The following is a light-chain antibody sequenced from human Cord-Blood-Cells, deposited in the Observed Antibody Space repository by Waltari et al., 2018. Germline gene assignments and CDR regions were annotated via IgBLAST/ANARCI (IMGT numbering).Light chain of an antibody. V-gene: IGKV1-9*01. J-gene: IGKJ1*01. CDR1: QGISSY. CDR2: AAS. Sequence: DIQLTQSPSFLSASVGDRVTITCRDGQGISSYLAWYQQKPGKAPKLLIYAASTLQSGVPSRFSGSGSGTEFTLTISSLQPEDFATYYCQQLNSYPRTFGQGTKVEIK. CDR3: QQLNSYPRT.